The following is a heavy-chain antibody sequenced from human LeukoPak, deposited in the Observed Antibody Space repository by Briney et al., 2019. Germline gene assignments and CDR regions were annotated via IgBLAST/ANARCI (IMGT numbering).Heavy chain of an antibody. J-gene: IGHJ6*02. V-gene: IGHV3-23*01. D-gene: IGHD6-19*01. CDR2: ISGSGGST. Sequence: PGGSLRLSCAASGFTFSSYAMSWVRQAPGKGLEWVSAISGSGGSTYYADSVKGRFTISRDNSKNTLYLQMNSLRAEDTAVYYCAKHIAVAGLPYYCYGMDVWGQGTTVTVSS. CDR3: AKHIAVAGLPYYCYGMDV. CDR1: GFTFSSYA.